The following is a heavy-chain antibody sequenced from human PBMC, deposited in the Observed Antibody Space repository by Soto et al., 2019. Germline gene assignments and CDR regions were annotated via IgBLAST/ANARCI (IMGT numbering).Heavy chain of an antibody. J-gene: IGHJ3*02. CDR1: GDTFSSYA. Sequence: ASVKVSCKASGDTFSSYAISWVRQAPGQGLEWMGRIIPILGIANYAQKFQGRVTITADKSTSTAYMELSSLRSEDTAVYYCARHRRGYSGYDAFDIWGQGTMVTVSS. V-gene: IGHV1-69*04. CDR2: IIPILGIA. CDR3: ARHRRGYSGYDAFDI. D-gene: IGHD5-12*01.